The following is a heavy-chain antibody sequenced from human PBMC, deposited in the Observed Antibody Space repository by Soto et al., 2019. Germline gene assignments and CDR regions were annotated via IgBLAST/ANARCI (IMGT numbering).Heavy chain of an antibody. D-gene: IGHD3-22*01. CDR2: VYYTGST. Sequence: NPSETLSLTCTVSGDSISTFYWGWMRQSPGKELEWIGYVYYTGSTNYNPSLKSRVTISVDRSKNQFSLKLTSANAADTAVYYCARGRTVRNYADDSSDYFYFFDYWGKGTQVTVSS. J-gene: IGHJ4*02. CDR3: ARGRTVRNYADDSSDYFYFFDY. V-gene: IGHV4-59*01. CDR1: GDSISTFY.